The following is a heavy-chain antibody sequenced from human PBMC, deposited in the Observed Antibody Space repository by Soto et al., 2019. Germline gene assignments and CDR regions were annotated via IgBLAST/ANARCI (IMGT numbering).Heavy chain of an antibody. D-gene: IGHD5-18*01. J-gene: IGHJ4*02. Sequence: SETLSLTYTVSGGSISSGGYYWSWIRQHPGKGLEWIGYIYYSGSTYYNPSLKSRVTISVDTSKNQFSLKLSSVTAADTAVYYCARDTAYTAMGYFDYWGQGTLVTVSS. CDR2: IYYSGST. V-gene: IGHV4-31*03. CDR3: ARDTAYTAMGYFDY. CDR1: GGSISSGGYY.